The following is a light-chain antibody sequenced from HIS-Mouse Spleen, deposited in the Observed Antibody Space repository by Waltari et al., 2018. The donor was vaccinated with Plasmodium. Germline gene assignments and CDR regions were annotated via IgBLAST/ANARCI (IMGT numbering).Light chain of an antibody. J-gene: IGKJ4*01. Sequence: EIVLTQSPATRPVSPGARATLSCRASQSVSSYFAWYQQKPGQAPRLLIYDASNRATGIPARFSGSGSGTDFTLTISSLEPEDFAVYYCQQRTNWPRVLTFGGGTKVEIK. CDR1: QSVSSY. CDR3: QQRTNWPRVLT. V-gene: IGKV3-11*01. CDR2: DAS.